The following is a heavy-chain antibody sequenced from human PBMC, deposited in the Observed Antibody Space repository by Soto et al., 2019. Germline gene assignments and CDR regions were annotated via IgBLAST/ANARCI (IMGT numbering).Heavy chain of an antibody. V-gene: IGHV1-46*01. CDR2: INPSGGST. J-gene: IGHJ6*02. CDR3: ARGDSTACSNGVCSFFYNHDMDV. D-gene: IGHD2-8*01. Sequence: ASVKVSCKASGYTFTSYYMHWVRQAPGQGLEWMGIINPSGGSTSYAQKFQGRVTMTRDTSTSTVYMELSSLRSEDTAVYYCARGDSTACSNGVCSFFYNHDMDVWGQGTTVTVSS. CDR1: GYTFTSYY.